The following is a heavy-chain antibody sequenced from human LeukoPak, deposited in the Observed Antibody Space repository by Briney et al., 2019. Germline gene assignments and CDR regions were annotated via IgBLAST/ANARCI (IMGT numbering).Heavy chain of an antibody. D-gene: IGHD3-3*01. CDR2: IYYPATT. CDR3: ARNQTAYDFLGGSRTVSHRASEV. CDR1: GDSVRNY. Sequence: SETLSLTCTVSGDSVRNYWSWIRQSPGKGLEWIGYIYYPATTYYNPSLKSRVTLSVDTSKNQISLTMNSVTAADTAVYYCARNQTAYDFLGGSRTVSHRASEVWGKG. J-gene: IGHJ6*03. V-gene: IGHV4-59*02.